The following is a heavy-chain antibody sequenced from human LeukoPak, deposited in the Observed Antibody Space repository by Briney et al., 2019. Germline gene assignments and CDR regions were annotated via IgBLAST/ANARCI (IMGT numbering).Heavy chain of an antibody. CDR1: GFTVSSNY. J-gene: IGHJ3*02. D-gene: IGHD3-22*01. V-gene: IGHV3-53*01. CDR3: ARVPYDSSLLAFDI. Sequence: GGSLRLSCSASGFTVSSNYMSCVRQAPGKGLEWVSVIYSGGDTYYADSVKGRFTISRDNSKNTLYLQMNSLRAEDTAVYYCARVPYDSSLLAFDIWGQGTMVTVSS. CDR2: IYSGGDT.